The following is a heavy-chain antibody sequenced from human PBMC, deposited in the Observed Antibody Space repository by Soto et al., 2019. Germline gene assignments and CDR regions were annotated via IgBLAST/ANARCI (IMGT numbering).Heavy chain of an antibody. V-gene: IGHV3-30*18. Sequence: VHLVESGGGVVQPGRSLRLSCAASGFTFKNYGMHWVRQAPGKGLEWVAVISHDGGTKHYADSVKSRFTIFRDDSKNTVSLQMTSLRPDDTAVYYCAKRITISGYGDYCCYGMDAWGQGTTVIVSS. CDR3: AKRITISGYGDYCCYGMDA. D-gene: IGHD3-3*01. CDR2: ISHDGGTK. J-gene: IGHJ6*02. CDR1: GFTFKNYG.